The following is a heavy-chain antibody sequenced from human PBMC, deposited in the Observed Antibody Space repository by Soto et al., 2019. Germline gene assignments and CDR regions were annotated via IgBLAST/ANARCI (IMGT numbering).Heavy chain of an antibody. CDR2: IYPGDSDT. CDR1: GFTFSNYE. CDR3: ASANWNYGNYYYYGMDV. D-gene: IGHD1-7*01. J-gene: IGHJ6*02. Sequence: GGSLRLSCAASGFTFSNYEMNWVRQTPGKGLEWMGIIYPGDSDTRYSPSFQGQVTISADKSISTAYLQWSSLKASDTAMYYCASANWNYGNYYYYGMDVWGQGTTVTVSS. V-gene: IGHV5-51*01.